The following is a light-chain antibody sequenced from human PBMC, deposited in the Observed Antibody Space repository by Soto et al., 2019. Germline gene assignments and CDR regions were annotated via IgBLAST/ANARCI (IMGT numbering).Light chain of an antibody. CDR1: QSVRNSY. CDR3: QQYGNSPQIT. J-gene: IGKJ5*01. Sequence: ENVLTQSPGTLSLSPGQRATLSCRASQSVRNSYLAWYQQKPGQAPRLLMSGASSRSTGIPDRFSGNGSGTDFTLTISRLEPEDFAVYYCQQYGNSPQITFGQGTRLEIK. V-gene: IGKV3-20*01. CDR2: GAS.